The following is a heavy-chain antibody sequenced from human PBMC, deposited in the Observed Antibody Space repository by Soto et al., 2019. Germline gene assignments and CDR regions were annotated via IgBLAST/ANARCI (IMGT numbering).Heavy chain of an antibody. CDR1: GFTFSNYT. D-gene: IGHD3-3*01. V-gene: IGHV3-21*01. CDR3: ARANYDFWSGYSNYYGMDV. CDR2: ISSSSIYI. Sequence: ELQLVESGGGLVKPGGSLRVSCAASGFTFSNYTMNWVRQAPGKGLEWVSAISSSSIYIYYADSVKGRFTISRDNARQSLYLQLNSLGAEDTAVYYCARANYDFWSGYSNYYGMDVWGQGTTVTVSS. J-gene: IGHJ6*02.